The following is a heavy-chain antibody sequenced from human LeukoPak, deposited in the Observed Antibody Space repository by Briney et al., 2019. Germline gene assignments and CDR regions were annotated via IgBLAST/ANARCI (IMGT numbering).Heavy chain of an antibody. CDR3: ARDGPVSYFDY. Sequence: SETLSLTCTVSGGSISSDYWSWIRQPAGKGLEWIGRIQSSGSTNYNPSLKSRVTMSVDTSKNEFSLKLSSVTAADTAVYYCARDGPVSYFDYWGQGTLVTVSS. CDR1: GGSISSDY. V-gene: IGHV4-4*07. CDR2: IQSSGST. J-gene: IGHJ4*02.